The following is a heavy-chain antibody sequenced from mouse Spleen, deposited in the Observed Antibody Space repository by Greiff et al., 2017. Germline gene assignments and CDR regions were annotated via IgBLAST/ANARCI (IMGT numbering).Heavy chain of an antibody. V-gene: IGHV3-6*01. J-gene: IGHJ4*01. Sequence: EVKLEESGPGLVKPSQSLSLTCSVTGYSITSGYYWNWIRQFPGNKLEWMGYISYDGSNNYNPSLKNRISITRDTSKNQFFLKLNSVTTEDTATYYCARGGYYDYDVDYAMDYWGQGTSVTVSS. CDR1: GYSITSGYY. CDR3: ARGGYYDYDVDYAMDY. CDR2: ISYDGSN. D-gene: IGHD2-4*01.